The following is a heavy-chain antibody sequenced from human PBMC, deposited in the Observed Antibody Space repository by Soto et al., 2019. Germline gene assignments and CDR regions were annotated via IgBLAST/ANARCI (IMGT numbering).Heavy chain of an antibody. CDR1: GYTFTGYY. Sequence: GASVKVSCKASGYTFTGYYMHWVRQAPGQGLEWMGWINPNSGGTNYAQKFQGWVTMTRDTSVSTAYMELSRLRSDDTAVYYCARDGKLELLQDGSKRYYYYGMDVWGQGTTVTVSS. V-gene: IGHV1-2*04. J-gene: IGHJ6*02. CDR2: INPNSGGT. D-gene: IGHD1-7*01. CDR3: ARDGKLELLQDGSKRYYYYGMDV.